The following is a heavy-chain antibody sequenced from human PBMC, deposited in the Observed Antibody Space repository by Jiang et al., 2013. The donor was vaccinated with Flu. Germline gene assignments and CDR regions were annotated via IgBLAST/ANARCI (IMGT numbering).Heavy chain of an antibody. V-gene: IGHV4-59*01. D-gene: IGHD4-23*01. CDR2: IYYSGST. CDR3: ARFVQEAVTTVDLLPGYWERWYFDL. Sequence: KPSETLSLTCTVSGGSISSYYWSWIRQPPGKGLXWIGYIYYSGSTNYNPSLKSRVTISVDTSKNQFSLKLSSVTAADTAVYYCARFVQEAVTTVDLLPGYWERWYFDLWGRGTLVTVSS. CDR1: GGSISSYY. J-gene: IGHJ2*01.